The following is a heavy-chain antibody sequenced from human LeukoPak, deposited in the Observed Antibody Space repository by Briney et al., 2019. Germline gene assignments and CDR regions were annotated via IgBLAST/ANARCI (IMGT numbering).Heavy chain of an antibody. V-gene: IGHV3-33*06. CDR3: AKESDPGDTAMVPRAFDI. CDR1: GFTFSSYG. Sequence: PGGSLRLSCAASGFTFSSYGMHWVRQAPGKGLEWVAVIWYDGSNKYYADSVKGRFTISRDNSKNTLYLQMHSLRAEDTAVYYCAKESDPGDTAMVPRAFDIWGQGTMVTGSS. D-gene: IGHD5-18*01. J-gene: IGHJ3*02. CDR2: IWYDGSNK.